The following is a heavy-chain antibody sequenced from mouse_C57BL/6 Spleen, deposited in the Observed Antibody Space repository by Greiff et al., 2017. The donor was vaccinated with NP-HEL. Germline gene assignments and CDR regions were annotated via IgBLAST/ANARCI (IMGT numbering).Heavy chain of an antibody. Sequence: QVQLQQSGAELAKPGASVKLSCKASGYTFTSYWMHWVKQRPGQGLEWIGYINPSSGYTKYNQKFKDKATLTPATSSSTAYMQLSSLTYEDSAGYYCARGTTVQYYYAMDYWGQGTSVTVSS. CDR1: GYTFTSYW. CDR3: ARGTTVQYYYAMDY. J-gene: IGHJ4*01. D-gene: IGHD1-1*01. V-gene: IGHV1-7*01. CDR2: INPSSGYT.